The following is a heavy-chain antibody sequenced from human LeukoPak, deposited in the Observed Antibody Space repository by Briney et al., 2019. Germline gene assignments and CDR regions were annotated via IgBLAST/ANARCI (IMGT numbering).Heavy chain of an antibody. Sequence: SETLSLTCTVSGGSISSSSYYWAWIRQPPGKGLEWIGSIYYSGSTYYNPSLKSRVTISVDTSKNQFSLKLSSVTAADTAVFYCATLNYLQNKFDPWGQGTLVTVSS. CDR3: ATLNYLQNKFDP. CDR2: IYYSGST. CDR1: GGSISSSSYY. D-gene: IGHD5-24*01. J-gene: IGHJ5*02. V-gene: IGHV4-39*01.